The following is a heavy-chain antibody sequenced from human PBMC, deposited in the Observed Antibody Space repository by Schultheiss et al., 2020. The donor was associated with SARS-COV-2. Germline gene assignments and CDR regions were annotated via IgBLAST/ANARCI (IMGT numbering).Heavy chain of an antibody. CDR1: GFTFSSYG. V-gene: IGHV3-33*06. J-gene: IGHJ4*02. D-gene: IGHD5-18*01. Sequence: GGSLRLSCAASGFTFSSYGMHWVRQAPGKGLEWVAVIWYDGSNKYYADSVKGRFTISRDNSKNTLYLQMNSLRAEDTAVYYCAKPFDSYGYSFFDYWGQGTLVTVSS. CDR3: AKPFDSYGYSFFDY. CDR2: IWYDGSNK.